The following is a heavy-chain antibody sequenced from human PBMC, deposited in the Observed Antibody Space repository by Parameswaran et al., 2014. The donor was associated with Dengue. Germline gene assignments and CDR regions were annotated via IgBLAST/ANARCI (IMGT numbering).Heavy chain of an antibody. CDR2: IYVGGST. Sequence: WIRQPPGKGLEWVSFIYVGGSTYSADSVRGRFTIARDDSKNTLFLQMNSLIPEDTAVYYCARIPADTSYFDYWGQGTRVTVSS. D-gene: IGHD5-18*01. CDR3: ARIPADTSYFDY. V-gene: IGHV3-66*02. J-gene: IGHJ4*02.